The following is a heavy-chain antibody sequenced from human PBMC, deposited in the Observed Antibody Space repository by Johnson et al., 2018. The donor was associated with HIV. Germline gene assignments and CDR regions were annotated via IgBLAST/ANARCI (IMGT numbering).Heavy chain of an antibody. D-gene: IGHD3-10*01. J-gene: IGHJ3*02. Sequence: VQLVESGGGLVQPGGSLRLSCAASGFTFSSYDMHWVRQPTGQGLEWVSTIGTTGDTYYPGSVKGRFTISRENAKNSLYLQMNTLRVGDTAMYYCARTLGFGTEDAFDIWGQGTMVTVSS. CDR1: GFTFSSYD. V-gene: IGHV3-13*01. CDR3: ARTLGFGTEDAFDI. CDR2: IGTTGDT.